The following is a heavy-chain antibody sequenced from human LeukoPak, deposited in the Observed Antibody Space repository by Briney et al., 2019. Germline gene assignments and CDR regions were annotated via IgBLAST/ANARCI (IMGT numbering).Heavy chain of an antibody. Sequence: PGRSLRLSCAASGFTFSSYGMHWVRQAPGKGLEWVAVISYDGSNKYYADSVKGRFTISRDNSKNTLYLQMNSLRAGDTAVYYCAKPLRFRAAAAAYYYYGMDGGGKGTTVTVSP. D-gene: IGHD6-13*01. CDR2: ISYDGSNK. V-gene: IGHV3-30*18. CDR1: GFTFSSYG. J-gene: IGHJ6*04. CDR3: AKPLRFRAAAAAYYYYGMDG.